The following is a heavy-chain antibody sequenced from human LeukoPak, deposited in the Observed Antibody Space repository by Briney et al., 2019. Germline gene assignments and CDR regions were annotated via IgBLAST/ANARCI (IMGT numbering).Heavy chain of an antibody. J-gene: IGHJ1*01. CDR3: ARGPEMATNQGEYFQH. V-gene: IGHV1-8*01. CDR2: MNPNSGNT. Sequence: ASVKVSCKASGYTFTSYDINWVRQATGQGLEWMGWMNPNSGNTGYAQKFQGRVTMTRNTSISTAYMELSSLRSEDTAVYYCARGPEMATNQGEYFQHWGQGTLVTVSS. CDR1: GYTFTSYD. D-gene: IGHD5-24*01.